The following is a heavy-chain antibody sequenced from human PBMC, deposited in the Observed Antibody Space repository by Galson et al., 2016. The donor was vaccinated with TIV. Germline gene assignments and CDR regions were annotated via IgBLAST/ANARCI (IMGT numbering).Heavy chain of an antibody. J-gene: IGHJ6*02. CDR2: ISDGGNT. Sequence: SLRLSCAASGLSVSINYMTWVRQAPGKGLEWVSLISDGGNTYYPDSVKGRFTISRDNSKNTLYLQMNSLRVEDTAVYYCARDRVVDATYYYSYYGMDVWGQETAVTVSS. V-gene: IGHV3-66*02. CDR1: GLSVSINY. D-gene: IGHD2-15*01. CDR3: ARDRVVDATYYYSYYGMDV.